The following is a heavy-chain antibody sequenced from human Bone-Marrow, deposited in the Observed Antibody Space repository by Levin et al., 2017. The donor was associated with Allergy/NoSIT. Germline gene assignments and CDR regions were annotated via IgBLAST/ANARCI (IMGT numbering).Heavy chain of an antibody. D-gene: IGHD3/OR15-3a*01. CDR3: VHRRDWEGSFDY. CDR1: GFSLSTSGVG. J-gene: IGHJ4*02. Sequence: NVSGPTLVEPTQTLTLTCTISGFSLSTSGVGVGWIRQPPGKALEWLALIYWDDDKRYNPSVRSGLTITKDTSKNQVALTMTDMDPVDTATYFYVHRRDWEGSFDYWGQGTLVTVSS. V-gene: IGHV2-5*02. CDR2: IYWDDDK.